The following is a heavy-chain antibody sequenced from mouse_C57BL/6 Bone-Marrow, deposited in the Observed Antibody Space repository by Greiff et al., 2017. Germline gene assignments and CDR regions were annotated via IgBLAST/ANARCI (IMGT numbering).Heavy chain of an antibody. CDR2: ISYDGSN. V-gene: IGHV3-6*02. Sequence: EVQVVESGPGLVKPSQSLSLTCSVTGYSITSGYYWNWIRQFPGNKLEWMGYISYDGSNNYNPSLKNRISITRDTSKNQFFLKLNSVTTEDTATYYCAYGNYWYFDGWGAGTTVTVSS. D-gene: IGHD2-1*01. J-gene: IGHJ1*01. CDR1: GYSITSGYY. CDR3: AYGNYWYFDG.